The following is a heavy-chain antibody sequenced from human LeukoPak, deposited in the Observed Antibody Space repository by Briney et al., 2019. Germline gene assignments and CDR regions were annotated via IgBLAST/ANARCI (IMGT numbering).Heavy chain of an antibody. J-gene: IGHJ6*03. D-gene: IGHD5-18*01. CDR2: IYYSGGT. CDR3: AREGGGYSYGYYYYYYMDV. Sequence: SETLSLTCTVSGGSISSYYWSWIRQPPGKGLEWIGYIYYSGGTNYNPSLKSRVTISVDTSKNQFSLKLSSVTAADTAVYYCAREGGGYSYGYYYYYYMDVWGKGTTVTVSS. V-gene: IGHV4-59*01. CDR1: GGSISSYY.